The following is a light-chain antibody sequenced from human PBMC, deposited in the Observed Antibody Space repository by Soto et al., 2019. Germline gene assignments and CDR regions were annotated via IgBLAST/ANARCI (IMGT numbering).Light chain of an antibody. J-gene: IGKJ1*01. V-gene: IGKV1-5*03. CDR1: QTISSW. CDR3: QHYNSYSEA. Sequence: DIQMTQYPSTLSGSVGDRVTITCRASQTISSWLAWYQQKPGKAPKLLIYKASTLNSGVPSRFGGSGSGTEFTLTISSLQPDHFATHYCQHYNSYSEAFGQGNKVELK. CDR2: KAS.